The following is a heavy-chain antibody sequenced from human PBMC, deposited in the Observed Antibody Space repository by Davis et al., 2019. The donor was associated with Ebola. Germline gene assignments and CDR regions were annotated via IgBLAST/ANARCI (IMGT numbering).Heavy chain of an antibody. CDR3: ARGHYHDFD. CDR1: GFTFSTYW. Sequence: GESLKISCAASGFTFSTYWMSWVRQAPGKGLEWVANIKQDGSEKYYVDSVKGRFTISRDNAENSLYLQMNSLRVDDTAVYYCARGHYHDFDWGQGALVTVSS. D-gene: IGHD4-17*01. CDR2: IKQDGSEK. V-gene: IGHV3-7*01. J-gene: IGHJ4*02.